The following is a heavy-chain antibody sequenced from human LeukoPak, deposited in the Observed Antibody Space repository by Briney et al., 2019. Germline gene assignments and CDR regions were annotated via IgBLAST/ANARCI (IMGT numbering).Heavy chain of an antibody. D-gene: IGHD3-22*01. CDR1: GFTFSDYY. CDR3: AGYYYDSSGYYPYYFDY. V-gene: IGHV3-11*04. Sequence: GGSLRLSCAASGFTFSDYYMSWIRQAPGKGLEWVSYISSSSSTIYYADSVKGRFTISRDNAKNSLYLQMNSLRDEDTAVYYCAGYYYDSSGYYPYYFDYWGQGTLVTVSS. J-gene: IGHJ4*02. CDR2: ISSSSSTI.